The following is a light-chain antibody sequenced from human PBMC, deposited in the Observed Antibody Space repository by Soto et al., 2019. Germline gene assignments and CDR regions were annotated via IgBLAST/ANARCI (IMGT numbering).Light chain of an antibody. J-gene: IGLJ2*01. Sequence: QSVLTQPPSASGTPGQRVTISCSGSSSTIGSNTVNWYQQLPGTAPKLLIYSNNQRPSGVPDRFSGSKSGTSASLAISGLQSEDEADYYCAAWDDSLVVFGGGTKLTVL. CDR2: SNN. CDR3: AAWDDSLVV. V-gene: IGLV1-44*01. CDR1: SSTIGSNT.